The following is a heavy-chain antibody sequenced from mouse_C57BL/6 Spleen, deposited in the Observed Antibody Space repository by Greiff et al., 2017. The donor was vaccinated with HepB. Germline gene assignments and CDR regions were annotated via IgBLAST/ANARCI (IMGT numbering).Heavy chain of an antibody. CDR1: GYSITSGYS. Sequence: EVKLEESGPGLVQPSQSLSLTCSVTGYSITSGYSWTWIRQFPGNKLEWMGYISYDGSNNYNPSLKNRISITRDTSKNQFFLKLNSVTTEVTATDYCSREANGDDYFDYWGQGTTLTDAS. CDR3: SREANGDDYFDY. J-gene: IGHJ2*01. D-gene: IGHD4-1*01. V-gene: IGHV3-6*01. CDR2: ISYDGSN.